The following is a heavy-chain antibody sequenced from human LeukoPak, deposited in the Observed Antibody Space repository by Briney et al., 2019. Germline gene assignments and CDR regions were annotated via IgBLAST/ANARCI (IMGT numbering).Heavy chain of an antibody. CDR2: IRYDGSNK. D-gene: IGHD2-2*01. Sequence: GGSLRLSCAASGFTFSTYGMHWVRQAPGKGLEWVAFIRYDGSNKYYADSVKGRFTISRDNSKNTLYLQMNSLRAEDTAVYYCAKDRGYCSSTSCYGPFVGMMDVWGKGTTVTVSS. CDR3: AKDRGYCSSTSCYGPFVGMMDV. J-gene: IGHJ6*04. V-gene: IGHV3-30*02. CDR1: GFTFSTYG.